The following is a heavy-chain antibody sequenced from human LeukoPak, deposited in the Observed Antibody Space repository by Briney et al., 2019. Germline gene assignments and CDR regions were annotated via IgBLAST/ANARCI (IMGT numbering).Heavy chain of an antibody. Sequence: ASVKVSCKASGYTFSDYAIHWVRQAPGPRLDWMGWIDTANGNTQNSQNFQGRVTITRDTSASTAYMELSSLRSEDTAVYYCARGVGYNYGLYYQYGMDVWGQGTTVTVSS. V-gene: IGHV1-3*04. CDR1: GYTFSDYA. D-gene: IGHD5-18*01. CDR3: ARGVGYNYGLYYQYGMDV. CDR2: IDTANGNT. J-gene: IGHJ6*02.